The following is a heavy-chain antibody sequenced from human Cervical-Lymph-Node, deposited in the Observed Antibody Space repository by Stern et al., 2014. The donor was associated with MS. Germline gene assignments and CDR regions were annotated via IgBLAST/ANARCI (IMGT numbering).Heavy chain of an antibody. J-gene: IGHJ4*02. Sequence: EVQLEESGGGLVQPGGSLRLSCAASGFTFSRYTMNWVRQAPGKGLEWISYISRTSNAIHYADSVKGRFTISRDNVKNSLYLQMISLRAEDTAVYYCARGEAVAGDPWDYWGQGTLVTVSS. CDR2: ISRTSNAI. CDR1: GFTFSRYT. CDR3: ARGEAVAGDPWDY. V-gene: IGHV3-48*01. D-gene: IGHD6-19*01.